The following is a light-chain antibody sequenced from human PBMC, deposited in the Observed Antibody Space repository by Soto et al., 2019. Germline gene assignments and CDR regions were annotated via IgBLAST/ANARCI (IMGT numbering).Light chain of an antibody. Sequence: EIVMTQSPATLSVPPGERATLSCRASQSVSSNLAWYQQKPGQAPRILIYGASTRATGIPARFSGSGSGTEFTLTISSLQSEDFAVYYCQQYNNSPWTFGQGTKVDIK. CDR1: QSVSSN. V-gene: IGKV3-15*01. J-gene: IGKJ1*01. CDR2: GAS. CDR3: QQYNNSPWT.